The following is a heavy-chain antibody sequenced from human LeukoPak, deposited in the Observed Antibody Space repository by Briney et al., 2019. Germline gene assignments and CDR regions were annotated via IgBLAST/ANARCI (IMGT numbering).Heavy chain of an antibody. CDR2: INHSGST. V-gene: IGHV4-34*01. Sequence: SETLSLTCAVYGGSFSGYCWSWIRQPPGKGLEWIAEINHSGSTNYNPSLKSRVTISVDTSKNQFSLKMSSVTAADTAVYYCARATGYSSSWFDAFDIWGQGTMVTVSS. CDR1: GGSFSGYC. D-gene: IGHD6-13*01. CDR3: ARATGYSSSWFDAFDI. J-gene: IGHJ3*02.